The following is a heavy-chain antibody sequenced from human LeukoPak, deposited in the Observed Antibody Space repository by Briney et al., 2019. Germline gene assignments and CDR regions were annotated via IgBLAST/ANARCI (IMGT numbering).Heavy chain of an antibody. J-gene: IGHJ3*02. CDR2: ISYDGSNK. V-gene: IGHV3-30-3*01. D-gene: IGHD4-17*01. Sequence: GGSLRLSCAASGFTFSSYAMHWVRQAPGKGLEWVAVISYDGSNKYYADSVKGRFTISRDNSKNTLYLQMNSLRAEDTAVYYCAKSLDYGDYGEDAFDIWGQGTMVTVSS. CDR1: GFTFSSYA. CDR3: AKSLDYGDYGEDAFDI.